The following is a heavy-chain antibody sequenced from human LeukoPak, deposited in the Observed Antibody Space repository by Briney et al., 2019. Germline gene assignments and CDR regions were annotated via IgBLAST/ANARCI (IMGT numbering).Heavy chain of an antibody. CDR1: GFTVGTNY. CDR2: LYSGGST. J-gene: IGHJ4*02. Sequence: GGSLRLSCAASGFTVGTNYMTWVRQAPGKGLVWVSVLYSGGSTYYADSVKGRFTISRDNSKNTLYLQMNSLRAEDTAVYFCARGGVTMIVPILWGQGTLVTVSS. D-gene: IGHD3-22*01. V-gene: IGHV3-53*01. CDR3: ARGGVTMIVPIL.